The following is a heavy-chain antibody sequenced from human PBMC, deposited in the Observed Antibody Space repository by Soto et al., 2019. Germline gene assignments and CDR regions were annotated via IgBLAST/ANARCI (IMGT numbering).Heavy chain of an antibody. CDR1: GFTFRNHA. CDR2: IWYDGSNK. V-gene: IGHV3-33*01. CDR3: ARDGQSLAPYALDV. Sequence: QVQVVESGGGVVQPGRSLRLSCTVSGFTFRNHAMHWVRQAPGKGLEWVAQIWYDGSNKYYADSVKGRFTISRDNTKNTLYVQMDSLRVEDTAVYYCARDGQSLAPYALDVWGQGTSVTVSS. J-gene: IGHJ6*02. D-gene: IGHD6-19*01.